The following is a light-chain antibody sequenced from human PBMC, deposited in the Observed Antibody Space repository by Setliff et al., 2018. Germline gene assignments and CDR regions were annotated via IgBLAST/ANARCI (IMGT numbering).Light chain of an antibody. V-gene: IGLV2-14*03. CDR2: DVS. Sequence: QSALTQPASVSGSPGQSITISCSGTSSDVGAYGLVSWYKQHPGKAPKLIISDVSNRPSGVSNRFSGSKSGNTASLTISGLQAEDEADYYCSAYTSSSTYVFGTGTKVTVL. J-gene: IGLJ1*01. CDR1: SSDVGAYGL. CDR3: SAYTSSSTYV.